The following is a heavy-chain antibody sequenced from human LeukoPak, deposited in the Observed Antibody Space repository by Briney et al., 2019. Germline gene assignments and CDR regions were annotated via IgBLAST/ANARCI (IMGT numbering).Heavy chain of an antibody. J-gene: IGHJ4*02. Sequence: SETLSLTCTVSGDSISSSSYYWGWIRQPPGKGLEWIGSFYYSGSTYYNPSLKSRVTISVDTSKNQFSLKLSSVTAADTAVYYCARQTVPATTIRGYYFDYWGQGTLVTVSS. D-gene: IGHD1-26*01. CDR3: ARQTVPATTIRGYYFDY. CDR2: FYYSGST. CDR1: GDSISSSSYY. V-gene: IGHV4-39*01.